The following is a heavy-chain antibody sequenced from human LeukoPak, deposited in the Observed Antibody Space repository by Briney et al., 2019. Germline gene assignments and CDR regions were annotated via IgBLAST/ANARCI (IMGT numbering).Heavy chain of an antibody. J-gene: IGHJ4*02. D-gene: IGHD3-10*01. CDR3: AKDRAYGSGNNDY. V-gene: IGHV3-23*01. CDR2: ISGSGGST. CDR1: GFTFSSFP. Sequence: GGSLRLSCAASGFTFSSFPMSWVRQAPGKGLEWVSAISGSGGSTYYADSVKGRFTISRDNSKNTLYLQMNSLRDEDTAVYYCAKDRAYGSGNNDYWGQGTLVTVSS.